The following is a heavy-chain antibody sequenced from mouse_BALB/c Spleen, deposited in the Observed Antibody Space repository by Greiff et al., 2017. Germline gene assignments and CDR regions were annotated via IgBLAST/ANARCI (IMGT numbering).Heavy chain of an antibody. J-gene: IGHJ3*01. V-gene: IGHV3-2*02. CDR2: ISYSGST. CDR3: ARSPSYYGSSYVAY. CDR1: GYSITSDYA. D-gene: IGHD1-1*01. Sequence: EVKLMESGPGLVKPSQSLSLTCTVTGYSITSDYAWNWIRQFPGNKLEWMGYISYSGSTSYNPSLKSRISITRDTSKNQFFLQLNSVTTEDTATYYCARSPSYYGSSYVAYWGQGTLVTVSA.